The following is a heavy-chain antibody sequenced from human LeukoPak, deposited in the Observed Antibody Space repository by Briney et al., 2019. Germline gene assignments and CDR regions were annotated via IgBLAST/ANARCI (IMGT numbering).Heavy chain of an antibody. CDR3: AKGGVIIVGAPHFDY. D-gene: IGHD1-26*01. CDR1: GFTFSSYA. Sequence: GGSLRLSCAASGFTFSSYAMSWVRQAPGKGLEWVSAISGSGGSTYYADSVKGRFTISRDNSKNTLYLQMNSLRAEDTAVYYCAKGGVIIVGAPHFDYWGQGTLVTVSS. V-gene: IGHV3-23*01. J-gene: IGHJ4*02. CDR2: ISGSGGST.